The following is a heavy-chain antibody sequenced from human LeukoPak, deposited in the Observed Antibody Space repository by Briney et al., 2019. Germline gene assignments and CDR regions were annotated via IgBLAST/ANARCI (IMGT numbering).Heavy chain of an antibody. Sequence: SETLSLTCTVSGGSISSYYWSWIRQPPGKGLEWIGYIYYSGSTNYNPSLKSRVTISVDTSKNQFSLKLSSVTAADTAVYYCARDLYGDHFDYWGQGTLVTVSS. CDR3: ARDLYGDHFDY. CDR2: IYYSGST. D-gene: IGHD4-17*01. CDR1: GGSISSYY. V-gene: IGHV4-59*12. J-gene: IGHJ4*02.